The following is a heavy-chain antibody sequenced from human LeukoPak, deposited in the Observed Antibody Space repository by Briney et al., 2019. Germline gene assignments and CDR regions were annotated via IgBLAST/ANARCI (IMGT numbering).Heavy chain of an antibody. CDR3: ARGRYGSGSYYKTFDY. Sequence: SETLSLTCAVSGVSITSDTYYWSWIRQPPGKGLEWIGYILHSGSTYHNPSFKSRVTISVDTSKNQFSLKLSSVTAADTAVYYCARGRYGSGSYYKTFDYWGQGTLVTVSS. V-gene: IGHV4-30-2*01. D-gene: IGHD3-10*01. CDR1: GVSITSDTYY. CDR2: ILHSGST. J-gene: IGHJ4*02.